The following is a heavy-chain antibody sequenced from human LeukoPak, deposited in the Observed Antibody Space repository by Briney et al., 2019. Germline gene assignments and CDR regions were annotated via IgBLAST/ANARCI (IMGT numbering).Heavy chain of an antibody. CDR2: IDTSGST. V-gene: IGHV4-4*07. D-gene: IGHD6-6*01. CDR1: GGSLSTYS. J-gene: IGHJ5*02. Sequence: SETLSLTCTVSGGSLSTYSWTWIRQPAGKGLEWIGRIDTSGSTNYNPSLKSRVTMSVDTSKNEFSLNLRSMTAADTAVFYCARGAARPPFRFDPWGQGILVTVSP. CDR3: ARGAARPPFRFDP.